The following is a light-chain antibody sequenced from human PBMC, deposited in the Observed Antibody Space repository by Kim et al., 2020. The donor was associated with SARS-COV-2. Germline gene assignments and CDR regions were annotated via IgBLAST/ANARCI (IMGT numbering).Light chain of an antibody. J-gene: IGKJ2*01. CDR2: TAS. CDR3: QQCDSFPYT. Sequence: SASVGDRVIITCQTSQSISNSVNWYQQKPGKAPTLLIYTASSLQSGVPSRFSGSGSGTDFTLTISSLQPEDSATYYCQQCDSFPYTFGQGTKLEIK. CDR1: QSISNS. V-gene: IGKV1-39*01.